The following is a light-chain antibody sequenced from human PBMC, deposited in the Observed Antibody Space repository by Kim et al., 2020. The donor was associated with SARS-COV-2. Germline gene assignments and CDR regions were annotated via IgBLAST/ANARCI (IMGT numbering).Light chain of an antibody. CDR1: QSVSSSY. CDR3: QQCGISPS. V-gene: IGKV3-20*01. Sequence: EIVLTQSPGTLSLSPGERATLSCRASQSVSSSYLAWYQQKSGQAPRILIYGTSTRATGIPDRFSGSGSGTDFTLTISRLEPEDFAVYYCQQCGISPSFGPGTKVDIK. CDR2: GTS. J-gene: IGKJ3*01.